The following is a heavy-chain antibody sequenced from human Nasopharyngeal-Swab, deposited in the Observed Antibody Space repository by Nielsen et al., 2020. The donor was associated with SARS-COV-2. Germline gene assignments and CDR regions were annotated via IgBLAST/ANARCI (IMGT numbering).Heavy chain of an antibody. CDR1: GYTFTSYD. V-gene: IGHV1-8*01. CDR3: ARGPSVPYSSTTHYYYYGMDV. D-gene: IGHD6-13*01. CDR2: MNTNSGNT. J-gene: IGHJ6*02. Sequence: ASVKVSCKASGYTFTSYDINWVRQATGQGLEWMGWMNTNSGNTGYAQKFQGRVTMTRNTSISTAYMELSSLRSEDTAVYYCARGPSVPYSSTTHYYYYGMDVWGQGTTVTVSS.